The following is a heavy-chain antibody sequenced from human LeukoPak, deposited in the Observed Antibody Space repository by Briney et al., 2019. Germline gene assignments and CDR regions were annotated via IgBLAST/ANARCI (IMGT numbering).Heavy chain of an antibody. J-gene: IGHJ6*04. CDR1: GGSFSGYY. D-gene: IGHD1-26*01. Sequence: SETLSLTCAVYGGSFSGYYWSWIRQPPGKGLEWIGEINHSGSTNYNPSLKSRVTISVDTSKYQFSLKLSSVTAADTAVYYCARGRIVRYYYYGMDVWGKGTTVTVSS. V-gene: IGHV4-34*01. CDR2: INHSGST. CDR3: ARGRIVRYYYYGMDV.